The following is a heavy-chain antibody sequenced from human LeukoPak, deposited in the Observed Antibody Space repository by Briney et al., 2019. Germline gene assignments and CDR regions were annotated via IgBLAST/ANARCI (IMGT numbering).Heavy chain of an antibody. D-gene: IGHD2/OR15-2a*01. Sequence: ASETLSLTCTVSGGSISSYCWSWIRQPPGKGLEWIGCIYYSGSTNYNPSLKSRVTISVDTSKNQFSLKLSSVTAADTAVYYCARGRIGGDYWGQGTLVTVSS. CDR2: IYYSGST. CDR3: ARGRIGGDY. J-gene: IGHJ4*02. CDR1: GGSISSYC. V-gene: IGHV4-59*01.